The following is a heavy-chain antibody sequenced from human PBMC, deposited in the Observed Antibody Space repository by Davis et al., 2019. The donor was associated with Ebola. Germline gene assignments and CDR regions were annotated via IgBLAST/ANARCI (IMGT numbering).Heavy chain of an antibody. CDR2: INHSGST. D-gene: IGHD6-13*01. CDR1: GGSFSGYY. Sequence: PSETLSLTCAVYGGSFSGYYWSWIRQPPGKGLEWIGEINHSGSTNYNPSLQSRVTISVDTSKNQFSLKLSSGNAADTAVYYCARAYQISYSSSPVLPYNWFDPWGQGTLVTVSS. J-gene: IGHJ5*02. CDR3: ARAYQISYSSSPVLPYNWFDP. V-gene: IGHV4-34*01.